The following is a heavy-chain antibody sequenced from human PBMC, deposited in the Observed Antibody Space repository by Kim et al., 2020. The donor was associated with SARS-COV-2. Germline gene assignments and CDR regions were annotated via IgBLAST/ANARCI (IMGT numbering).Heavy chain of an antibody. CDR2: ISYDGSNK. D-gene: IGHD6-19*01. Sequence: GGSLRLSCAASGFTFSSYGMHWVRQAPGKGLEWVAVISYDGSNKYYADSVKGRFTISRDNSKNTLYLQMNSLRAEDTAVYYCARDRAAVAGSFDYWGQGTLVTVSS. CDR3: ARDRAAVAGSFDY. J-gene: IGHJ4*02. CDR1: GFTFSSYG. V-gene: IGHV3-33*05.